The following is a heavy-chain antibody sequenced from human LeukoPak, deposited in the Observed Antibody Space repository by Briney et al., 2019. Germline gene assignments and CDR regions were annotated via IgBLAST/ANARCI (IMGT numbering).Heavy chain of an antibody. CDR1: GFTFDDYA. Sequence: GGSLRLSCAASGFTFDDYAMHWVRQAPGKSLEWVSGISWNSGSIGYADSVKGRFTISRDNAKNSLYLQMNSLRAEDTALYYCAKAETVAGYFDYWGQGTLVTVSS. D-gene: IGHD6-19*01. CDR3: AKAETVAGYFDY. CDR2: ISWNSGSI. J-gene: IGHJ4*02. V-gene: IGHV3-9*01.